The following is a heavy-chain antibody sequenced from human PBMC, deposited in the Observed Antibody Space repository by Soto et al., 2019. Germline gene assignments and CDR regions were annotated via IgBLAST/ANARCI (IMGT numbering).Heavy chain of an antibody. CDR1: GFTFTSYA. D-gene: IGHD1-26*01. Sequence: EVQLLESGGGLVQPGGSLRLSCAASGFTFTSYAMNWVRQAPGKGLEWVSGISGSGGTTYYADSVKGRFTISRDNSKNTQYLQMNSLRAEDTALYYCAKDIVGATSYWGQGTLVTVSS. V-gene: IGHV3-23*01. CDR3: AKDIVGATSY. J-gene: IGHJ4*02. CDR2: ISGSGGTT.